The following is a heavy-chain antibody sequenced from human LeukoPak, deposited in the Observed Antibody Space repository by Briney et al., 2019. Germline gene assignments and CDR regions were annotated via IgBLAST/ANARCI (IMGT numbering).Heavy chain of an antibody. Sequence: SETLSLTCAVYIDSFSNYHWNWIRQTPATGREWIGEVNESGGTNISPSLRSRVILSVDTSKNQISLKLISVTVSATAIYYCAKSKGYGLVDIWGQGTMVTVSS. D-gene: IGHD3-10*01. CDR3: AKSKGYGLVDI. CDR1: IDSFSNYH. V-gene: IGHV4-34*01. J-gene: IGHJ3*02. CDR2: VNESGGT.